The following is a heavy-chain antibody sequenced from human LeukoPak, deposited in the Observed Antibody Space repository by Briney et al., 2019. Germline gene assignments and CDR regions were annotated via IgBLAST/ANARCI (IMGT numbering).Heavy chain of an antibody. CDR2: IHHSGST. CDR3: ARHVKRWENYYGSGSYYNVARFDP. Sequence: SGTLSLTCAVSGGSISYSKWWSWVRQPPGKGLEWIGEIHHSGSTHYNPSLNSRVTISVDKSKNQFSLKLSSVTAADTAVYYCARHVKRWENYYGSGSYYNVARFDPWGQGTLVTVSS. V-gene: IGHV4-4*02. J-gene: IGHJ5*02. CDR1: GGSISYSKW. D-gene: IGHD3-10*01.